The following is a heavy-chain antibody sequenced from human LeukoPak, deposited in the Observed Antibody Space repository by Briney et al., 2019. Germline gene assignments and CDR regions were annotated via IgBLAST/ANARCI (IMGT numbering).Heavy chain of an antibody. V-gene: IGHV3-21*01. Sequence: GGSLRLSCAASGFTFSSYEMNWVRQAPGKGLEWFSSIRSSSIYIYYADSVKGRFTISRDNAKNSLYLQMNSLRAEDTAVYYCARDQGDSSGWYQGIDYWGQRTLVTVSS. J-gene: IGHJ4*02. CDR3: ARDQGDSSGWYQGIDY. D-gene: IGHD6-19*01. CDR1: GFTFSSYE. CDR2: IRSSSIYI.